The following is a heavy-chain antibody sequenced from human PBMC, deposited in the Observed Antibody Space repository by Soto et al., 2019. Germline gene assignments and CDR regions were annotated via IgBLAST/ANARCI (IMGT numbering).Heavy chain of an antibody. CDR3: ARILRNLAGPNWFDP. Sequence: SETLSLTCTVSGGSISTGVYYWSWIRQHPGKGLECIGYIYYSGSTYYNPSLKSRLTISVDTSKNQFSLTLSSVTAADTAVYYCARILRNLAGPNWFDPWGQGTLVTVSS. D-gene: IGHD3-3*02. J-gene: IGHJ5*02. CDR2: IYYSGST. CDR1: GGSISTGVYY. V-gene: IGHV4-31*03.